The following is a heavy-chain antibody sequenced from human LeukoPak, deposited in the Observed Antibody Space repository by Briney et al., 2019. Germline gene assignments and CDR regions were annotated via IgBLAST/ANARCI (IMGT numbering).Heavy chain of an antibody. CDR3: ARRAQKNVIWFGDPNDAFDI. D-gene: IGHD3-10*01. CDR2: IYHSGST. V-gene: IGHV4-38-2*02. CDR1: GYSISSGCY. J-gene: IGHJ3*02. Sequence: PSETLSLTCTVSGYSISSGCYWGWIRQPPEKGLEWIGSIYHSGSTYYNPSLKSRVTISVDTSKNQFSLKLSSVTAADTAVYYCARRAQKNVIWFGDPNDAFDIWGQGTMVTVSS.